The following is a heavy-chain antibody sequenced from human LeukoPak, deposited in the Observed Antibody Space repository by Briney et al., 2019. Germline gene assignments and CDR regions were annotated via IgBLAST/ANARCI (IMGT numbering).Heavy chain of an antibody. Sequence: SETLSLTCTVSGDSVNNNYWTWIRQPPGKGLEWIGSIYYSGSTYYNPSLKSRVTISVDTSKNQFSLKLSSVTAADTAVYYCARHPPTHDYTGWFDPWGQGTLVTVSS. V-gene: IGHV4-39*01. CDR3: ARHPPTHDYTGWFDP. J-gene: IGHJ5*02. CDR2: IYYSGST. CDR1: GDSVNNNY. D-gene: IGHD4-11*01.